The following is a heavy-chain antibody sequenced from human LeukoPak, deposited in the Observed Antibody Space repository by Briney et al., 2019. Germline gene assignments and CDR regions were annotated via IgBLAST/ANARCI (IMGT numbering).Heavy chain of an antibody. CDR1: GFTFSSYA. CDR3: ARAVTAILFDY. Sequence: GRSLRLSCAASGFTFSSYAMHWVRQAPGKGLEWVAVISYDGSNKYYADSVKGRFTISRDNSKNTLYLQMNSLRAEDTAVYYCARAVTAILFDYWGQGTLVTVSS. D-gene: IGHD2-21*02. V-gene: IGHV3-30-3*01. J-gene: IGHJ4*02. CDR2: ISYDGSNK.